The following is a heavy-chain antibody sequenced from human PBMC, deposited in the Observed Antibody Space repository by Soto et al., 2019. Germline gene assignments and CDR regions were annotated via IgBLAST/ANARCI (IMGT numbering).Heavy chain of an antibody. D-gene: IGHD6-19*01. CDR2: SSPRGDTI. V-gene: IGHV3-48*02. Sequence: XVSLRLSCVASGFSLANYPMNWVRQTPGKGLEWISYSSPRGDTIYYADSVEGRFTISRDNARNSLSLHMSSLRDEDSALYYCAKGPHTNVGWPYYFESWGQGVPVTVPQ. CDR3: AKGPHTNVGWPYYFES. CDR1: GFSLANYP. J-gene: IGHJ4*02.